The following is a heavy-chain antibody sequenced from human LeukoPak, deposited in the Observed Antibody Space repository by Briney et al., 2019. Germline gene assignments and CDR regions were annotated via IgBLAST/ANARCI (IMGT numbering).Heavy chain of an antibody. Sequence: GGSLRLSCAASGFTFSSYAMSWVRQAPGEGLEWVSLLSGSGGSTYYADSVKGRFTISRDNSKNTLYLQMNSLKTEDTAVYYCATESVDLFDYWGQGSLVIVSS. V-gene: IGHV3-23*01. CDR2: LSGSGGST. CDR1: GFTFSSYA. J-gene: IGHJ4*02. D-gene: IGHD4-23*01. CDR3: ATESVDLFDY.